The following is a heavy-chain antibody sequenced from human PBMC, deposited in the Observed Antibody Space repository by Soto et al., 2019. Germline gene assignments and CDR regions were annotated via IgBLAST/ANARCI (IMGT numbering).Heavy chain of an antibody. V-gene: IGHV3-33*01. CDR3: ARDRYSSGWYDLDY. CDR2: IWYDGSNI. J-gene: IGHJ4*02. D-gene: IGHD6-19*01. CDR1: GFTFSNYG. Sequence: QVQLVESGGGVVQPGRSLRLSCAASGFTFSNYGMHWVRQAPGKGLEWVAIIWYDGSNIYYADSVKGRFTISRDNSENTLYLQMNSLRAEDTAVYYCARDRYSSGWYDLDYWGQGTLVTVSS.